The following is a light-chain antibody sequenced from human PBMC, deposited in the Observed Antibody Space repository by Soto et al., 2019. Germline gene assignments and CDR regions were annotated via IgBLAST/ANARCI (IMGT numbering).Light chain of an antibody. CDR1: QSVSNNY. CDR3: QQYGSSRT. J-gene: IGKJ1*01. CDR2: GAS. V-gene: IGKV3-20*01. Sequence: EIVLTQSPDTLSLSPGERATLSCRASQSVSNNYLAWYQQKPGQAPRLLIYGASSRATGIPDRFSGSGSGTDFTLTSSRLEPEDFAVYYCQQYGSSRTFGQGTKVEIK.